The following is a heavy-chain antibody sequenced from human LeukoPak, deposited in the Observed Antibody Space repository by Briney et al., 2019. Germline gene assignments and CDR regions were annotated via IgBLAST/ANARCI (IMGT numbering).Heavy chain of an antibody. CDR2: ISSSSSYI. J-gene: IGHJ4*02. D-gene: IGHD3-16*02. Sequence: GGSLRLSCAASGFTFSSYSMNWVRQAPGKGLEWVSSISSSSSYIYYADSVKGRFTISRDNAKNSLYLQMNSLGAEDTAVYYCATGGDYVWGSYRYTHYWGQGTLVTVSS. V-gene: IGHV3-21*01. CDR3: ATGGDYVWGSYRYTHY. CDR1: GFTFSSYS.